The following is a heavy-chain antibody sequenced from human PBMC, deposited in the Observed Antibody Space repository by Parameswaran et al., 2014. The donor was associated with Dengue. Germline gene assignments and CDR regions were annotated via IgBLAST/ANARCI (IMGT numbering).Heavy chain of an antibody. CDR2: IYYSGST. D-gene: IGHD3-22*01. CDR3: ARDLTPTYYYDSSGFGGIDY. J-gene: IGHJ4*02. V-gene: IGHV4-30-4*01. Sequence: VRQAPGKGLEWIGYIYYSGSTYYNPSLKSRVTISVDTSKNQFSLKLSSVTAADTAVYYCARDLTPTYYYDSSGFGGIDYWGQGTLVTVSS.